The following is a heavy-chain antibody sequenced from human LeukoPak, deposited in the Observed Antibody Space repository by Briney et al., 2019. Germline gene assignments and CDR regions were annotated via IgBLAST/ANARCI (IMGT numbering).Heavy chain of an antibody. Sequence: GASVKVSCKASGGTFSSYAISWVRQAPGQGLEWMGWINPNSGGTNYAQKFQGRVTMTRDTSISTAYMELSRLRSDDTAVYYCARAPYCSGGSCYPVDYWGQGTLVTVSS. CDR1: GGTFSSYA. CDR2: INPNSGGT. CDR3: ARAPYCSGGSCYPVDY. D-gene: IGHD2-15*01. V-gene: IGHV1-2*02. J-gene: IGHJ4*02.